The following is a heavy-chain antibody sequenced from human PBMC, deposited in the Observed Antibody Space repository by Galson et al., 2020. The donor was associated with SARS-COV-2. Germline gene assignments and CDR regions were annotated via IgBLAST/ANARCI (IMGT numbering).Heavy chain of an antibody. CDR3: ARGTYYDFWSGYPNAYYYYYMDV. J-gene: IGHJ6*03. CDR2: IYYSGST. D-gene: IGHD3-3*01. Sequence: SETLSLTCTVSGGSISSGGYYWSWIRQHPGKGLEWIGYIYYSGSTYYNPSLKSRVTISVDTSKNQFSLKLSSVTAADTAVYYCARGTYYDFWSGYPNAYYYYYMDVWGKGTTVTVSS. V-gene: IGHV4-31*03. CDR1: GGSISSGGYY.